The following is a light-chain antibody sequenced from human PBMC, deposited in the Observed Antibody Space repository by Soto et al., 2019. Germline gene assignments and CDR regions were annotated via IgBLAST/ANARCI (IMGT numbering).Light chain of an antibody. CDR3: QQYENLPYT. V-gene: IGKV1-33*01. CDR1: QVITNY. Sequence: DIQLTQSASSLSGSVGDRVTISCQASQVITNYLNWYQQKPGKAPKLLIYDISTLEIGVPSRFGGSGSGTHFTFTITGLQPEDIATYYCQQYENLPYTFGQGTKLEI. CDR2: DIS. J-gene: IGKJ2*01.